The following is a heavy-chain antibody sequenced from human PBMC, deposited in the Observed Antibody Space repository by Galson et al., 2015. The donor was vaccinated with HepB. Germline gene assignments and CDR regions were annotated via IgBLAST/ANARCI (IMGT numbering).Heavy chain of an antibody. CDR2: ISSSGSTI. V-gene: IGHV3-11*01. CDR1: GFTFSDYY. Sequence: SLRLSCAASGFTFSDYYMSWIRQAPGKGLEWVSYISSSGSTIYYADSVKGRFTISRDNAKNSLYLQMNSLRAEDTAVYYCATGIAAADNYWYFDLWGRGTLVTVSS. J-gene: IGHJ2*01. D-gene: IGHD6-13*01. CDR3: ATGIAAADNYWYFDL.